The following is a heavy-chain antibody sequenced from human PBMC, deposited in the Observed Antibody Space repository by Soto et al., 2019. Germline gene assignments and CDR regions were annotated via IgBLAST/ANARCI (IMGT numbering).Heavy chain of an antibody. Sequence: QVQLVQSGAEVKKPGASVKVSCKASGYTFTSYDIIWVRQATGQGLEWMGWMNPSTGNTDSAEKFQGRLTMTRNTSISTVYMELSSLSFEDTAVYYCARGRIIVAGGFDPWGLGTLVTVSS. CDR3: ARGRIIVAGGFDP. J-gene: IGHJ5*02. V-gene: IGHV1-8*01. D-gene: IGHD6-19*01. CDR2: MNPSTGNT. CDR1: GYTFTSYD.